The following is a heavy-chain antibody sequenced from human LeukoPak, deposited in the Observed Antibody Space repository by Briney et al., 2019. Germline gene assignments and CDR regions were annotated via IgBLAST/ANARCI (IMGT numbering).Heavy chain of an antibody. D-gene: IGHD3-10*01. Sequence: PGASLRLSGAASGFTFSSYSMNWVRQAPGKGLEWVSYISSSSSTIYYADSVKGRFTISRDNSKNSLYLQMNSLRAEDTALYYCAKGGSGRGYYYYYMDVWGKGTTVTVTS. CDR3: AKGGSGRGYYYYYMDV. J-gene: IGHJ6*03. CDR2: ISSSSSTI. V-gene: IGHV3-48*04. CDR1: GFTFSSYS.